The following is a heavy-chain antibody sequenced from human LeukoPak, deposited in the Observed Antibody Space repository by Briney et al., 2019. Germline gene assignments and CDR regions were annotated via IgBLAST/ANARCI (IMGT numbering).Heavy chain of an antibody. D-gene: IGHD2-2*01. CDR3: ARQRALVVPAAMYAFDS. J-gene: IGHJ4*02. CDR1: GGSISSYY. Sequence: SETLSLTCTVSGGSISSYYWSWIRQPPGKGLEWIGYIYYSGSANYNPSLKSRVTMSIDMSKHHFSLNLSSVTDADTAVYYCARQRALVVPAAMYAFDSWGQGTLVTVSS. V-gene: IGHV4-59*01. CDR2: IYYSGSA.